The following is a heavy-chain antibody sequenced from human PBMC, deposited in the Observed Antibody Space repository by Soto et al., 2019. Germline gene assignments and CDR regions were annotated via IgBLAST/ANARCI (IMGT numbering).Heavy chain of an antibody. CDR2: IYWDDDK. V-gene: IGHV2-5*02. D-gene: IGHD5-12*01. J-gene: IGHJ4*02. Sequence: SGPTLVNPTQTLTLTCSFSGFSLSTSGVGVGWIRQPPGKALEWLALIYWDDDKRYSPSLKSRLTITKDTSKNQVVLTMTNMDPVDTATYYCAHSSARYSGYDYPSQNFDYWGQGALVTVS. CDR1: GFSLSTSGVG. CDR3: AHSSARYSGYDYPSQNFDY.